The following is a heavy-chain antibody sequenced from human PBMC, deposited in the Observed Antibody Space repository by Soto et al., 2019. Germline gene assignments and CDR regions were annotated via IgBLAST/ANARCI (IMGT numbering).Heavy chain of an antibody. D-gene: IGHD5-18*01. CDR2: IYYSGST. V-gene: IGHV4-30-4*01. CDR3: ARGTVGYSYGYYYYYYGMDV. J-gene: IGHJ6*02. Sequence: SETLSLTCTVSGGSISSGDYYWSWIRQPPWKGLEWIGYIYYSGSTYYNPSLKSRVTISVDTSKNQFSLKLSSVTAADTAVYYCARGTVGYSYGYYYYYYGMDVWGQGXTVTVYS. CDR1: GGSISSGDYY.